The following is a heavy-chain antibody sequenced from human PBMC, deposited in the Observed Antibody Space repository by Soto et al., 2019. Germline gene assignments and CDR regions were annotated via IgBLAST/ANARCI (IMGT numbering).Heavy chain of an antibody. Sequence: GGSLRLSRSGSGFNLSSYALSWVRPAPGKGLEWVSAISGSGGSTYYADSVKGRFTISRDNSKNTLYLQMNSLRAEDTAVYYCAKALADYGEIADYWGQGTLVTVYS. CDR2: ISGSGGST. CDR3: AKALADYGEIADY. J-gene: IGHJ4*02. CDR1: GFNLSSYA. D-gene: IGHD4-17*01. V-gene: IGHV3-23*01.